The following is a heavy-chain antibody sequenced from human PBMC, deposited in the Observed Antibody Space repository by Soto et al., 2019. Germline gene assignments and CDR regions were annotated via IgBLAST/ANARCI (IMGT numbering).Heavy chain of an antibody. D-gene: IGHD1-26*01. V-gene: IGHV3-23*01. CDR1: GFTFSSYG. Sequence: EVQLLESGGGLVQPGGSLRLSCAASGFTFSSYGLSWVRQAPGKGLEWVSAISGSADGTYYADSVKGRFTISRDNSKNTLFLQMNSLRAEDTALYYCAKGLGPYSTPPGDKWGQGTLVTVSS. CDR3: AKGLGPYSTPPGDK. J-gene: IGHJ4*02. CDR2: ISGSADGT.